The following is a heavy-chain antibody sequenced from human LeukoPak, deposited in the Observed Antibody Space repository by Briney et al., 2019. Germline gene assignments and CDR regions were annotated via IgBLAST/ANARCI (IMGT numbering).Heavy chain of an antibody. CDR2: IYCSGST. Sequence: SQTLSLTCTVSGGSISSGGYYWSWIRQHPGKGLEWIVYIYCSGSTYYNPSLKSRVTISVDTSKNQFSLKLSSVTAADTAVYYCARTPATYYYDSSGYYGVIFQHWGQGTLVTVSS. D-gene: IGHD3-22*01. V-gene: IGHV4-31*02. CDR1: GGSISSGGYY. CDR3: ARTPATYYYDSSGYYGVIFQH. J-gene: IGHJ1*01.